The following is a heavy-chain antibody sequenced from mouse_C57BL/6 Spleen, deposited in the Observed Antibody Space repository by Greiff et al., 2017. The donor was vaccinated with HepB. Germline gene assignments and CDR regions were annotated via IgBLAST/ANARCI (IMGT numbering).Heavy chain of an antibody. Sequence: VQLQQSGAELVKPGASVKLSCKASGYTFTSYWMHWVKQRPGQGLEWIGMIHPNSGSTNYNEKFKGKATLTVDKSSSTAYMQLSSLTSEDSAVYYCARSLLRFAYWGQGTRVTFSA. J-gene: IGHJ3*01. CDR1: GYTFTSYW. CDR3: ARSLLRFAY. V-gene: IGHV1-64*01. CDR2: IHPNSGST.